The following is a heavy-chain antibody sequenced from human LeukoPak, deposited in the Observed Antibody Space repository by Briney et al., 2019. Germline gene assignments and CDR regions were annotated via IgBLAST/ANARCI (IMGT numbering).Heavy chain of an antibody. CDR1: GYTFTSYD. J-gene: IGHJ4*02. V-gene: IGHV1-8*01. CDR2: MNPNSGNT. CDR3: AKDGSITMIVVVIPYFDY. D-gene: IGHD3-22*01. Sequence: ASVKVSCKASGYTFTSYDINWVRQATGQGLEWMGWMNPNSGNTGYAQKFQGRVTMTRNTSISTAYMELSSLRAEDTAVYYCAKDGSITMIVVVIPYFDYWGQGTLVTVSS.